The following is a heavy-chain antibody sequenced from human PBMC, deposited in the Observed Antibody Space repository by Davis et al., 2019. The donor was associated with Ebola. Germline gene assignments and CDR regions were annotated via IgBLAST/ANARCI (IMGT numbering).Heavy chain of an antibody. CDR2: LSGDGSNR. Sequence: GESLKISCAASGFIFSSYAMHWVRQAPGKGLEWVAVLSGDGSNRHYADSVKGRFTVSRDNSRNTLYLQMTSLRPEDTAVYYCAKTVAARRFVQGYYYYYGMDVWGQGTTVTVSS. J-gene: IGHJ6*02. CDR3: AKTVAARRFVQGYYYYYGMDV. V-gene: IGHV3-30*04. D-gene: IGHD6-6*01. CDR1: GFIFSSYA.